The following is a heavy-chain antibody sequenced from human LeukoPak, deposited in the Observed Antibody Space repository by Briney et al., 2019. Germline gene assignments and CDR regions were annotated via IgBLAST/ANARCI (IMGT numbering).Heavy chain of an antibody. J-gene: IGHJ5*02. CDR1: GFSFGVYS. CDR3: TREGGVGP. Sequence: PGGSLRLSCVASGFSFGVYSMNWVRRAPGKGLEWVSTISGASSDNYIDYADSVKGRFTISRDNAKKSVFLEMNGLRDDDTAVYYCTREGGVGPWGQGTLVSVSS. V-gene: IGHV3-21*01. D-gene: IGHD3-16*01. CDR2: ISGASSDNYI.